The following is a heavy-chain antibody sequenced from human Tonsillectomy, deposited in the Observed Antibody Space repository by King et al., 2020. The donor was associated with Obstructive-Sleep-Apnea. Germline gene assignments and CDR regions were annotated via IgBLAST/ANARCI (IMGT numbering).Heavy chain of an antibody. Sequence: QLVQSGGGVVQPGRSLRLSCAASGFTFSSYAMHWVRQAPGKGLEWVAVISYDGSNKYYADSVKGRFTISRDNSKNTLYLQMNSLRAEDTAVYYCARELYNYGSGALYAFDIWGQGTMVTVSS. V-gene: IGHV3-30-3*01. D-gene: IGHD3-10*01. CDR3: ARELYNYGSGALYAFDI. CDR1: GFTFSSYA. CDR2: ISYDGSNK. J-gene: IGHJ3*02.